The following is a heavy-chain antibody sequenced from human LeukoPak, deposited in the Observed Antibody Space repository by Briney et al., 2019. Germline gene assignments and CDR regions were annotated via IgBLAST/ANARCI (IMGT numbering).Heavy chain of an antibody. Sequence: GESLQISCKGSGYSFTSYWISWVRQMPGKGLEWMGRIDPSDSYTNYSPSFQGHVTISADKSISTAYLQWSSLKASDTAMYYCARLEPAAPYYYYGMDVWGKGTTVTVSS. CDR3: ARLEPAAPYYYYGMDV. V-gene: IGHV5-10-1*01. D-gene: IGHD2-2*01. J-gene: IGHJ6*04. CDR2: IDPSDSYT. CDR1: GYSFTSYW.